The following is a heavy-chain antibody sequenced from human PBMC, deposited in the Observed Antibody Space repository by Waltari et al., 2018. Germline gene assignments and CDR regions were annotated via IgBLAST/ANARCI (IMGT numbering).Heavy chain of an antibody. J-gene: IGHJ5*02. D-gene: IGHD3-22*01. CDR1: GSSFTSYD. V-gene: IGHV1-8*01. CDR2: INPHSGEV. CDR3: SDSSGP. Sequence: VQLVQSGAEVKKPGASVKVSCEASGSSFTSYDVNWVRQATGQGLEWMGWINPHSGEVGYTQRFQGRITMTRNTSINTVYMELSSLTADDTATYYCSDSSGPWGQGTLVTVSS.